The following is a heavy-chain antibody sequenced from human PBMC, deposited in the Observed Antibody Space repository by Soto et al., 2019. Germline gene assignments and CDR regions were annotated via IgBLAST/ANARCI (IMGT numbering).Heavy chain of an antibody. V-gene: IGHV1-69*08. D-gene: IGHD1-1*01. CDR2: IIPMLGIA. J-gene: IGHJ6*01. Sequence: QVQLVQSGAEVKKPGSSVKVSCKASGGTFSSYTISWVRQAPGQGLEWMGRIIPMLGIANYAQKFQGRVTITADKSTSTAYKELNSLRSEDTAVYYCARDRDWNGAKDYYYYYGMDVWGQGTTVTVSS. CDR3: ARDRDWNGAKDYYYYYGMDV. CDR1: GGTFSSYT.